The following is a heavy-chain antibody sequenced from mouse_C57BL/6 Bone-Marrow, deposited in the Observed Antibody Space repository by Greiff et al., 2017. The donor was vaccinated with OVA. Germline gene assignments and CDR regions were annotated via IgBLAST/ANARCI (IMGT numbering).Heavy chain of an antibody. CDR2: IRSKSNNYAT. D-gene: IGHD2-4*01. J-gene: IGHJ3*01. Sequence: EVQRVESGGGLVQPKGSLKLSCAASGFSFNTYAMNWVRQAPGKGLEWVARIRSKSNNYATYYADSVKDRFTISRDDSESMLYLQMNNLKTEDTAMYYCVGGGLRAWFAYWGQGTLVTVSA. CDR1: GFSFNTYA. V-gene: IGHV10-1*01. CDR3: VGGGLRAWFAY.